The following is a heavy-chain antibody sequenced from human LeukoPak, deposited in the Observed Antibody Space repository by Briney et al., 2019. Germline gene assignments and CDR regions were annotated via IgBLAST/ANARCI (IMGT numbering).Heavy chain of an antibody. CDR3: AKAVYCSGGGCYGAPDY. V-gene: IGHV3-7*03. J-gene: IGHJ4*02. CDR1: QFTFNGSW. CDR2: MDPSGSQK. D-gene: IGHD2-15*01. Sequence: GGSLRLSCADSQFTFNGSWMNWVRQAPGKGLEWVANMDPSGSQKRYVDSVRGRFTISKDNPGASLYLDMHSLRAEDTAVYYCAKAVYCSGGGCYGAPDYWGQGTLVTVSS.